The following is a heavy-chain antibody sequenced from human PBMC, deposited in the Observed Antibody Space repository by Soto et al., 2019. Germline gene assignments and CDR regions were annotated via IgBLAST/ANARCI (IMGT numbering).Heavy chain of an antibody. J-gene: IGHJ4*02. CDR1: EFTFSSYT. Sequence: PGGSLRLSCAASEFTFSSYTMYWVRQAPGTGLEWVAGISNNGGNTYYLDSVKGRFTISRDNSKNTLYLEMNSLRVEDTAVYYCAREWSISVAASGYWGQGTLVTISS. CDR3: AREWSISVAASGY. D-gene: IGHD6-19*01. V-gene: IGHV3-30-3*01. CDR2: ISNNGGNT.